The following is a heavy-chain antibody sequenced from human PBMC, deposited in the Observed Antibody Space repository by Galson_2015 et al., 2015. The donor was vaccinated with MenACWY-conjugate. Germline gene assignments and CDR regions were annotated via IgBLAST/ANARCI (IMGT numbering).Heavy chain of an antibody. CDR3: ARDRDSGGQWLGSNFDY. J-gene: IGHJ4*02. V-gene: IGHV1-69*13. D-gene: IGHD6-19*01. Sequence: SVKVSCKASGGTLSGYPVSWVRQAPGQGLEWMGGIIPMFGTANYAQKFQGRVSITADASTSTAYVELSSLRSEDTAVYYCARDRDSGGQWLGSNFDYWGQGTLVTVSS. CDR2: IIPMFGTA. CDR1: GGTLSGYP.